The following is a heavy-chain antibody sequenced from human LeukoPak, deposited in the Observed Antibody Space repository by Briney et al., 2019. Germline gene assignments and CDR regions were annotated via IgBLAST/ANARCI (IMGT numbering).Heavy chain of an antibody. CDR1: GGSISSYY. CDR2: IYYSGST. D-gene: IGHD6-13*01. V-gene: IGHV4-59*08. CDR3: ARAGYSSNWFDP. J-gene: IGHJ5*02. Sequence: PSETLSLTCTVSGGSISSYYWSWIRQPPGKGLEWIGYIYYSGSTNYNPSLKSRVTISVDTSKNQFSLKLSSVTAADTAVYYCARAGYSSNWFDPWGQGTLVTVSS.